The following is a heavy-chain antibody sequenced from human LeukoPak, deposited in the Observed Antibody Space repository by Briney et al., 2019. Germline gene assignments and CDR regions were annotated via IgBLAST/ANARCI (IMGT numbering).Heavy chain of an antibody. CDR3: ARVYSSSHNWFDT. CDR2: IYYSGTT. J-gene: IGHJ5*02. D-gene: IGHD6-13*01. Sequence: SETLSLTCTVSGGSISTTSYFWAWIRQPPGQGLEWIGSIYYSGTTYYNSSLKSRVTISVERSKNHFSLNLSSLTAADTAVYYCARVYSSSHNWFDTWGQGTQVTVSS. V-gene: IGHV4-39*07. CDR1: GGSISTTSYF.